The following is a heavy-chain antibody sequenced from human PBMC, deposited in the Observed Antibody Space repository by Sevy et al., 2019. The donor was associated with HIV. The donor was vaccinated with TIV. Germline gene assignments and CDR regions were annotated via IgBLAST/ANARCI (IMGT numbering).Heavy chain of an antibody. CDR3: TRGYYYDSSGYSDY. V-gene: IGHV3-49*03. CDR2: IRSKDYGGAT. Sequence: GGSLRLSCTGSGFTFGDYAMSWFRQAPGMGLEWVGFIRSKDYGGATEYPASVKGRFTISRDDSKSIADLQMNSLKTEDTAVYYCTRGYYYDSSGYSDYWGQGTLVTVSS. J-gene: IGHJ4*02. D-gene: IGHD3-22*01. CDR1: GFTFGDYA.